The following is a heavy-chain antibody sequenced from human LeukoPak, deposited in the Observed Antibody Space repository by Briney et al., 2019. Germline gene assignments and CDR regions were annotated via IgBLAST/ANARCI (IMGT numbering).Heavy chain of an antibody. Sequence: PGGSLRLSCAASGFTFSSYAMHWVRQAPGKGLEWVAVISYDGSNKYYADSVKGRFTISRDNSKNTLYLQMNSLRAEDTAVYYCAKVRYYYDSSGYQYYFDYWGQGTLVTVSS. V-gene: IGHV3-30-3*01. J-gene: IGHJ4*02. CDR2: ISYDGSNK. D-gene: IGHD3-22*01. CDR1: GFTFSSYA. CDR3: AKVRYYYDSSGYQYYFDY.